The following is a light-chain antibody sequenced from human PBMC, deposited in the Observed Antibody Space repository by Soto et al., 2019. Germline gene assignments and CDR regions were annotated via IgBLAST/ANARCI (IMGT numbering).Light chain of an antibody. CDR1: SSDVGGYNY. V-gene: IGLV2-14*01. Sequence: QPASVSGSPGQSITISCTGTSSDVGGYNYVSWYQQHPGKAPKLMIYDVSNRPSGVSNRFSGSKSGNTASLTISGLQAEDEADYYCSSYTSSSTLYVFGTGTKVTVL. CDR2: DVS. CDR3: SSYTSSSTLYV. J-gene: IGLJ1*01.